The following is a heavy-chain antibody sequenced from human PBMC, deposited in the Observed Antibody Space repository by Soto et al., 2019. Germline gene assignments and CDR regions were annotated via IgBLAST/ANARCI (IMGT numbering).Heavy chain of an antibody. J-gene: IGHJ4*02. Sequence: ASVKVSFKSSGYTFTSYYIHWVRQAPGQGLEWAGGIVPIYRTADYAQKFQGRVTITADESARTAYLEVRSLKSQDTAVYYCARDSGAKLSSSWGQGTLVTVSS. CDR3: ARDSGAKLSSS. V-gene: IGHV1-69*13. D-gene: IGHD6-13*01. CDR2: IVPIYRTA. CDR1: GYTFTSYY.